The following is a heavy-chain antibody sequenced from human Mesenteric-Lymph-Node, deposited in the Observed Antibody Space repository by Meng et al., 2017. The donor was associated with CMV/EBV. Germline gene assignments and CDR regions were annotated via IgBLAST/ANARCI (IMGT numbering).Heavy chain of an antibody. Sequence: ESLKISCAASGFTFNSYWMSWVRQAPGKGLEWIGIIYHSGTTYYNPSLQSRLAVSVDTSNNQFALKLSSVTAADTAVYYCASSPRQDDPHRTFEYWGRGTLVTVSS. CDR3: ASSPRQDDPHRTFEY. CDR1: GFTFNSYW. CDR2: IYHSGTT. V-gene: IGHV4-38-2*01. J-gene: IGHJ4*02. D-gene: IGHD1-7*01.